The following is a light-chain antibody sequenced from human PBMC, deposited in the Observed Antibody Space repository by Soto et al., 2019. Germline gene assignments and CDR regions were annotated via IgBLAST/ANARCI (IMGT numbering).Light chain of an antibody. V-gene: IGKV3-11*01. CDR2: GAS. CDR1: QSAGTN. J-gene: IGKJ5*01. Sequence: EIVMTQSPATLTLSPGERATLSCRASQSAGTNLAWYQQKHGRAPRLLLYGASSRATGTPDRFSGSGSGTDFTLTISILEPEDFALYYCQQRNNWPPITFGQGTRLEIK. CDR3: QQRNNWPPIT.